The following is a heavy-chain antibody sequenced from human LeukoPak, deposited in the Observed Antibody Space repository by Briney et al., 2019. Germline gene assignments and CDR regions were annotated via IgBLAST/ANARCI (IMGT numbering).Heavy chain of an antibody. CDR2: ISSSGSTI. CDR3: AKFGTPAKSQWLGARGWFDP. V-gene: IGHV3-48*03. D-gene: IGHD6-19*01. CDR1: GFTFSSYE. J-gene: IGHJ5*02. Sequence: GGSLRLSCAASGFTFSSYEMNWVRQAPGKGLEWVSYISSSGSTIYYADSVKGRFTISRDNAKNSLYLQMNSLRAEDTAVYYCAKFGTPAKSQWLGARGWFDPWGQGTLVTVSS.